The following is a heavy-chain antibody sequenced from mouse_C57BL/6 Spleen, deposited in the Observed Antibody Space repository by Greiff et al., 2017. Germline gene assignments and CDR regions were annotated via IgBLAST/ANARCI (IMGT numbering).Heavy chain of an antibody. V-gene: IGHV2-5*01. CDR1: GFSLTSYG. D-gene: IGHD1-1*01. CDR2: IWRGGST. Sequence: VKVVESGPGLVQPSQSLSITCTVSGFSLTSYGVHWVRQSPGKGLEWLGVIWRGGSTDYNAAFMSRLSITKDNSKSQVFFKMNSLQADDTAIYYCAKNRDGSSYDYFDYWGQGTTLTVSS. J-gene: IGHJ2*01. CDR3: AKNRDGSSYDYFDY.